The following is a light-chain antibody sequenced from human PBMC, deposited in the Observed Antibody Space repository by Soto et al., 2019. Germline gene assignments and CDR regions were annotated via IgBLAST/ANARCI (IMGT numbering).Light chain of an antibody. J-gene: IGKJ4*01. CDR3: QQRSNLPLT. Sequence: EIVLTQSPATLSLSPGERATLSCSASQSVSRYLDWYQQKPGQAPRLLIYDASNRATGIPAWFSGSGSGTDFILSNSSLETEDIAVYYFQQRSNLPLTFGGGNKVEIK. CDR2: DAS. CDR1: QSVSRY. V-gene: IGKV3-11*01.